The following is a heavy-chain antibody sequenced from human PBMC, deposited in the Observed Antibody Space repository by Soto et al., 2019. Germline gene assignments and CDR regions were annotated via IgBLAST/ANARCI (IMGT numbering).Heavy chain of an antibody. Sequence: PSETLSLTCTVSGGSISSYYWSWIRQPPGKGLEWIGYIYYSGSTNYNPSLKSRVTISVDTSKNQFSLKLSSVTAADTAVYYCARDSPYSGSYYYYYGMGVWGQGTTVTVSS. CDR1: GGSISSYY. D-gene: IGHD1-26*01. V-gene: IGHV4-59*01. CDR2: IYYSGST. J-gene: IGHJ6*02. CDR3: ARDSPYSGSYYYYYGMGV.